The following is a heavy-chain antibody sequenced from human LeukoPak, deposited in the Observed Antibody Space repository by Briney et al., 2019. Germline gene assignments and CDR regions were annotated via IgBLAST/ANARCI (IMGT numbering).Heavy chain of an antibody. V-gene: IGHV1-3*01. Sequence: ASVKVSCKASGYIFTNYGIHWVRQAPGQRLECKGWINAGNGNIKYSQNFQGRVTFTGDTSASTVYMEFNSLRSEDTAVYYCARDGGGRYGTTLLDYWGQGTLVTVSS. CDR1: GYIFTNYG. J-gene: IGHJ4*02. CDR3: ARDGGGRYGTTLLDY. D-gene: IGHD1/OR15-1a*01. CDR2: INAGNGNI.